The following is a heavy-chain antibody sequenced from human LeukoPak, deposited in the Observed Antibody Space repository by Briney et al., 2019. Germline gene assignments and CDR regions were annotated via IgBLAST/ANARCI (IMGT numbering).Heavy chain of an antibody. CDR1: GGSISSGGYY. CDR3: ARVGTIFGGFFDY. V-gene: IGHV4-31*03. D-gene: IGHD3-3*01. CDR2: IYYSGST. J-gene: IGHJ4*02. Sequence: SETLSLTCTVSGGSISSGGYYWSWIRQHPGKGLEWIGYIYYSGSTYYNPSLKSRVTISVDTSKNQFSLKLSSVTAADTAVYYCARVGTIFGGFFDYGGQGNLVTVSS.